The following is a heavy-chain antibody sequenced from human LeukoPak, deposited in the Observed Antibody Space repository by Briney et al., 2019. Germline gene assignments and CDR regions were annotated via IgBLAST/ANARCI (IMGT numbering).Heavy chain of an antibody. CDR2: IYTSGST. CDR1: GGSISGYY. Sequence: PSETLSLTCTVSGGSISGYYWSWIRQPAGKGLEWIGRIYTSGSTNYNPSLKSRVTMSVDTSKNQFSLKLSSVTAADTAVYYCARSRITIFGVADAFDIWGQGTMVTVSS. J-gene: IGHJ3*02. CDR3: ARSRITIFGVADAFDI. V-gene: IGHV4-4*07. D-gene: IGHD3-3*01.